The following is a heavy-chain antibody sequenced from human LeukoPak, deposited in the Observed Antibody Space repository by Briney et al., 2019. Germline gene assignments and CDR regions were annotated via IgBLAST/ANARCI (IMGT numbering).Heavy chain of an antibody. CDR2: IRYDGSNK. Sequence: QPGGSLRLSCAASGFTFSSYGMHWVRQAPGKGLEWVAFIRYDGSNKYYADSVKGRFTISRDNSKNTLYLQMNSLRAEDTAVYYCARDGASYGGPTYYYMDVWGKGTTVTVSS. D-gene: IGHD3-10*01. CDR1: GFTFSSYG. J-gene: IGHJ6*03. CDR3: ARDGASYGGPTYYYMDV. V-gene: IGHV3-30*02.